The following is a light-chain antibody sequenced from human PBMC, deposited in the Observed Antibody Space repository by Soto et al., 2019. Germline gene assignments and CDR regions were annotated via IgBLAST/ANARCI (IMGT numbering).Light chain of an antibody. CDR2: GAS. CDR3: QQYNNWPSWA. J-gene: IGKJ1*01. Sequence: EMVMTQSPATLSVSPGERATLSCRASQSVSRNIAWYQQKPGQAPRLLIYGASTRAIGIPARFSGSGSGTDFTLTITSLQSEDFAVYYCQQYNNWPSWAFGQGTKVEIK. CDR1: QSVSRN. V-gene: IGKV3-15*01.